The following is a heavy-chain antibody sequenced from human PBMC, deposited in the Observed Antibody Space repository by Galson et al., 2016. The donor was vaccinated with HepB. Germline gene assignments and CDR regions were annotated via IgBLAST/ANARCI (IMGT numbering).Heavy chain of an antibody. J-gene: IGHJ1*01. Sequence: SLRLSCAASGFSFSTNTMHWVRQAPGKGLVWVSRINSDGSSTNYADSVKGRFTISRDNAKNTLYLQMNSLRAEDTAVYYCAVYSFPIAAAGPARSLQHWGQGTLVTVSS. CDR3: AVYSFPIAAAGPARSLQH. CDR2: INSDGSST. D-gene: IGHD6-13*01. CDR1: GFSFSTNT. V-gene: IGHV3-74*01.